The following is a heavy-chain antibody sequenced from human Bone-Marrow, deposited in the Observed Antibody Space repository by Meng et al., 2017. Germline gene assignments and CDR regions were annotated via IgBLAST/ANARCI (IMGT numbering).Heavy chain of an antibody. J-gene: IGHJ4*02. CDR1: GFTFSSYG. V-gene: IGHV3-23*01. D-gene: IGHD6-19*01. Sequence: GGSLRLSCAASGFTFSSYGMHWVRQAPGKGLEWVSGISGSGGSTFYADSVKGRFTISRDYSKNTLYLQMNSLRAEDTAVYYCAKDRPGSGWCVDYWGQGTLVTVSS. CDR3: AKDRPGSGWCVDY. CDR2: ISGSGGST.